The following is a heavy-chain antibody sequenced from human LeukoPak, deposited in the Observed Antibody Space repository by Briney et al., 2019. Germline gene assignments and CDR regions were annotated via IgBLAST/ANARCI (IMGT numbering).Heavy chain of an antibody. J-gene: IGHJ3*02. CDR1: GGSFTSYY. D-gene: IGHD6-19*01. V-gene: IGHV4-34*01. CDR2: INHSGST. Sequence: SETLSLTCAVYGGSFTSYYWSWIRQPPGKGLEWIGEINHSGSTNYNPSLKSRVTISVDTSKNQFSLKLSSVTAADTAVYYCATRKYLLTRVPSRGRHAFDIWGQGTMVTVSS. CDR3: ATRKYLLTRVPSRGRHAFDI.